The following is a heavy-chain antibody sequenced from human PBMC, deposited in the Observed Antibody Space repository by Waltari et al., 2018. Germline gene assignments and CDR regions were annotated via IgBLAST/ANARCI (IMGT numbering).Heavy chain of an antibody. CDR1: GFTFSSYD. Sequence: EVQLLESGGGLVQPGGSLRLSCAASGFTFSSYDMSWVRQAPGKGLELVSVSGSSGRNTYDADSVKGRFTISRDDSKNTLYLQMNSLRAEDTAVYYCAKGPAARTNWFDPWGQGTLVTVSS. CDR2: SGSSGRNT. V-gene: IGHV3-23*01. CDR3: AKGPAARTNWFDP. D-gene: IGHD2-2*01. J-gene: IGHJ5*02.